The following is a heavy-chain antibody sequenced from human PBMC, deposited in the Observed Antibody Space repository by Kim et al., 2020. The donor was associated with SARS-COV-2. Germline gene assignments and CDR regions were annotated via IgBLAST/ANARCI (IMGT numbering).Heavy chain of an antibody. CDR2: YT. J-gene: IGHJ4*02. V-gene: IGHV3-11*06. CDR3: ARGGARYYFDY. Sequence: YTNSADSVKGRFTISRDNAKNSLYLQMNSLRAEDTAVYYCARGGARYYFDYWGQGALVTVSS. D-gene: IGHD1-26*01.